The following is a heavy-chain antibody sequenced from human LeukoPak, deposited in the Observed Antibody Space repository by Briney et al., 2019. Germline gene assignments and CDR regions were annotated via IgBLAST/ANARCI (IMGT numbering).Heavy chain of an antibody. D-gene: IGHD3-3*01. CDR3: ARGHYDFWSGYLGAPFAY. J-gene: IGHJ4*02. CDR1: GGSISSYY. Sequence: SETLSLTCTVSGGSISSYYWSWIRQPPGRGLEWIGYIYYSGSTYYNPSLKSRVTISVDTSKNQFSLKLSSVTAADTAVYYCARGHYDFWSGYLGAPFAYWGQGTLVTVSS. V-gene: IGHV4-59*01. CDR2: IYYSGST.